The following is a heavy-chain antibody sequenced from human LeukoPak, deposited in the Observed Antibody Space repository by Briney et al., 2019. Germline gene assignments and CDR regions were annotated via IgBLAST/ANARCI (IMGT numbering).Heavy chain of an antibody. J-gene: IGHJ3*02. Sequence: GGSLRLSCAASGFMFSNYGMSWVRQAPGKGLEWVSSISVSGSFTYYADSVKGRFTISRDNSKNTLFLQVNSLRAEDTAVYYCAKGPNYDILTGWRKTYNAFDIWGHGTMDTVSS. CDR2: ISVSGSFT. D-gene: IGHD3-9*01. CDR3: AKGPNYDILTGWRKTYNAFDI. V-gene: IGHV3-23*01. CDR1: GFMFSNYG.